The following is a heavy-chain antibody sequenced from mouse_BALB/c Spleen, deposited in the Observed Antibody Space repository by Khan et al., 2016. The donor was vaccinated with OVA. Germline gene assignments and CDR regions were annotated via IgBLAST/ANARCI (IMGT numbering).Heavy chain of an antibody. CDR1: GYTFTSYW. V-gene: IGHV1-7*01. Sequence: QVQLKESGAELAKPGASVKMSCKASGYTFTSYWMHWIKQRPGQGLEWIGYINPTSGYTDYNQKFKDKATLNADKSSSTAYMQLSSLTSDDSAVYYCARDRMDYWGQGTALTVSS. J-gene: IGHJ2*01. CDR2: INPTSGYT. CDR3: ARDRMDY.